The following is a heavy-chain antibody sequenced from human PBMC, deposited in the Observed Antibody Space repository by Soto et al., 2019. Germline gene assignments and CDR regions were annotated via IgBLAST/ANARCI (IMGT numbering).Heavy chain of an antibody. Sequence: GGTLRLSCSASGFTFRNYAIVCVRQALGKGLEYIPAITSHGHITYNADSVNGRFTISRHTSKNTLYLQMSSLRAEDTAVYYCVKGSESYYNYHWFDPWGQGTLVTVSS. CDR2: ITSHGHIT. CDR3: VKGSESYYNYHWFDP. D-gene: IGHD3-10*01. V-gene: IGHV3-64D*06. J-gene: IGHJ5*02. CDR1: GFTFRNYA.